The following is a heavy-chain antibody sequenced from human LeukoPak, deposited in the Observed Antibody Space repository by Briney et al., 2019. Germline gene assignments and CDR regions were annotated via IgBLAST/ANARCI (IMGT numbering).Heavy chain of an antibody. Sequence: SETLSLTCAVYGGSFSGYYWSWIRQPPGKGLEWIGEINHSGSTNYNPSLKSRVTISVDPSTNPLSLKPRSVPAADPAVYYCARRRGYDSSGYYYNWGQGTLVTVSS. CDR2: INHSGST. V-gene: IGHV4-34*01. CDR3: ARRRGYDSSGYYYN. J-gene: IGHJ4*02. D-gene: IGHD3-22*01. CDR1: GGSFSGYY.